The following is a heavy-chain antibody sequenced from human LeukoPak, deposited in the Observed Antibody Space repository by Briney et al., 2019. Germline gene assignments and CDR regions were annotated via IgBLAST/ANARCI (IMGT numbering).Heavy chain of an antibody. CDR2: ISYDGSNK. CDR3: ARDPGYCSSTSCSNYFDY. Sequence: PGGSLRLSCAASGFTFSSYWMSWVRQAPGKGLEWVAVISYDGSNKYYADSVKGRFTISRDNSKNTLYLQMNSLRAEDTAVYYCARDPGYCSSTSCSNYFDYWGQGTLVTVSS. V-gene: IGHV3-30*03. J-gene: IGHJ4*02. CDR1: GFTFSSYW. D-gene: IGHD2-2*01.